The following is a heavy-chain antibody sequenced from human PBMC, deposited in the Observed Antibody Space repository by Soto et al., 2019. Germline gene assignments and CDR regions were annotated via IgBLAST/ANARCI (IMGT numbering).Heavy chain of an antibody. CDR1: GYTFTSYA. CDR2: INAGNGNT. J-gene: IGHJ4*02. D-gene: IGHD1-7*01. CDR3: ARDRTGTAYFDY. Sequence: ASVKVSCKASGYTFTSYAMHWVRQAPGQRLEWMGWINAGNGNTKYSQKFQGRVTITRDTSASTAYMELSSLRSEDTAVYYCARDRTGTAYFDYWGQGTLVTVSS. V-gene: IGHV1-3*01.